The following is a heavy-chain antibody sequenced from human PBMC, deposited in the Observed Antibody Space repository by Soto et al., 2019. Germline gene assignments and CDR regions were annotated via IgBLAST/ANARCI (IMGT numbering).Heavy chain of an antibody. Sequence: EVQLVESGGGLVKPGGSLRLSCAASGFTFSNAWMNWVRQAPGKGLEWVDRIKSKTDGGTTDYAAPVKGRFTISRDDSKNTLYLQMNSLKTEDTAVYYCTTYAYGDYGPHAFDIWGQGTMVTVSS. CDR1: GFTFSNAW. J-gene: IGHJ3*02. V-gene: IGHV3-15*07. D-gene: IGHD4-17*01. CDR3: TTYAYGDYGPHAFDI. CDR2: IKSKTDGGTT.